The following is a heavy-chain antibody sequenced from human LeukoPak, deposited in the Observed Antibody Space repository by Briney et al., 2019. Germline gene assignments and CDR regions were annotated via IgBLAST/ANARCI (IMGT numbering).Heavy chain of an antibody. CDR1: GFTFSSYA. V-gene: IGHV3-23*01. D-gene: IGHD3-10*01. Sequence: GGSLRLSCAASGFTFSSYAMSWVRQAPGKGLEWVSAISGSGGSTYYADSVKGRFTISRDNSKSTLYLQMNSLRAEDTAVYYCAKDGAGSGRSRGWFDPWGQGTLVTVSS. CDR3: AKDGAGSGRSRGWFDP. J-gene: IGHJ5*02. CDR2: ISGSGGST.